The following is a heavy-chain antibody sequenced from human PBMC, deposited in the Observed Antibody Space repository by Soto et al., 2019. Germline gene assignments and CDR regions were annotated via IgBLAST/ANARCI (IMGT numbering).Heavy chain of an antibody. CDR3: ARGSRIVVVVAATRNNWFDP. D-gene: IGHD2-15*01. J-gene: IGHJ5*02. CDR1: GGSFSGYY. Sequence: SETLSLTCAVYGGSFSGYYWSWIRQPPGKGLEWIGEINHSGSTNYNPSLKSRVTISVDTSKNQFSLKLSSVTAADTAVYYCARGSRIVVVVAATRNNWFDPWGQGTLVTVSS. CDR2: INHSGST. V-gene: IGHV4-34*01.